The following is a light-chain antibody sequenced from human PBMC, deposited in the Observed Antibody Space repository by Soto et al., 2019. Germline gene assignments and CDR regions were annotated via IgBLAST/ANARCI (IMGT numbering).Light chain of an antibody. CDR2: DAS. CDR3: QQRPNWPRGT. CDR1: QSVGSY. Sequence: EIVLTQSPATLSLSPGERATLSCRASQSVGSYLGWYQHKPGQAPRLLIYDASNRAPGIPARFSGSGSGTDFTLTISSLEPEDFAVYYCQQRPNWPRGTFGQGTKLEIK. V-gene: IGKV3-11*01. J-gene: IGKJ2*01.